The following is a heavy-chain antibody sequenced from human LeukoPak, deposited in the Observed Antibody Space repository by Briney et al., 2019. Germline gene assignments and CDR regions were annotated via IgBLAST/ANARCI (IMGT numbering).Heavy chain of an antibody. V-gene: IGHV4-59*02. D-gene: IGHD2-2*01. CDR1: GGSVSSYY. CDR2: LSHSGSS. J-gene: IGHJ3*02. Sequence: SETLSLTCTVSGGSVSSYYWSWIRRPPGRGLEWIAYLSHSGSSDSNPSLTSRVTTLVDTSKNRFSLKLTSVTAADTAVYYCARARYANAWYAFDIWGHGTMVTVSS. CDR3: ARARYANAWYAFDI.